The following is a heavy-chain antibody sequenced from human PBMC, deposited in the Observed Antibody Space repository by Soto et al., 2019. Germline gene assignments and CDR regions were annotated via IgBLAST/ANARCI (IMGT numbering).Heavy chain of an antibody. CDR1: GGTINNRH. D-gene: IGHD2-2*01. Sequence: SETLSLTCTVSGGTINNRHWSLIRQPPGKGMEWIAYISYSGNTNYSPSFNGRVTISIDTSQNQFSLRLSSLTAADTAIYYCAGGPNQFYFDYWGRGTLVTVSS. J-gene: IGHJ4*02. CDR3: AGGPNQFYFDY. V-gene: IGHV4-59*11. CDR2: ISYSGNT.